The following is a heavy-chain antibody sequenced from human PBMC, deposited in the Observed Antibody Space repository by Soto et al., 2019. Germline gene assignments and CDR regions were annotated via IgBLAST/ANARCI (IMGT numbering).Heavy chain of an antibody. J-gene: IGHJ5*02. Sequence: PGESLKISCKGSGYSFTSYWIGWVRQMPGKGLEWMGIIYPGDSDTRYSPSFLGQVTISADKSISTTYLQWSSLKASDTAMYYCARHGSKSVFKRITIFGETREFDPWGQGTLVTVSS. V-gene: IGHV5-51*01. CDR1: GYSFTSYW. CDR3: ARHGSKSVFKRITIFGETREFDP. CDR2: IYPGDSDT. D-gene: IGHD3-3*01.